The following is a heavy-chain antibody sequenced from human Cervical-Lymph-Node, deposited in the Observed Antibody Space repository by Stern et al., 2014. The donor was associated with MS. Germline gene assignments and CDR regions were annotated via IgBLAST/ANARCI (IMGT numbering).Heavy chain of an antibody. D-gene: IGHD2-21*02. V-gene: IGHV3-74*01. CDR3: VRGTSDWPGVDY. CDR1: GFTFSTYW. CDR2: LTRDGKHT. J-gene: IGHJ4*02. Sequence: EEQLVGSGGGLVQPGGSLSLSGAASGFTFSTYWMHWVRQAPGKELAGVSRLTRDGKHTNYADSVKGRFAISRDNARNRPSLPMNGLRPDDTAVYYCVRGTSDWPGVDYWGQGTLVTVSA.